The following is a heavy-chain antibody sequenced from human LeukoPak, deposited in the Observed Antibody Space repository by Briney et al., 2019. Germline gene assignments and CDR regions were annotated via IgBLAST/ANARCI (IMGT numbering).Heavy chain of an antibody. Sequence: GGSLRLSCTAPGLTVGDYAMGWFRQTPGRGLGWEGFIRSKAYGGTTEYAVSVKGRFAISRDDPKSIAFLQMNSLKTEDTAVYYCTASSGWYYFDYWGEGTLVTVSS. V-gene: IGHV3-49*03. CDR3: TASSGWYYFDY. CDR1: GLTVGDYA. D-gene: IGHD6-19*01. CDR2: IRSKAYGGTT. J-gene: IGHJ4*02.